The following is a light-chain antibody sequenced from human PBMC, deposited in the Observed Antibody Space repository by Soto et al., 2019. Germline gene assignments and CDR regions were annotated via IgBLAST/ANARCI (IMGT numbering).Light chain of an antibody. V-gene: IGLV2-14*03. Sequence: QSALTQPASLSGSPGQSITISCTGTSSDIGGYNYVSWYQQHPGQAPKLIIHDVTNRPSGGSDGFVGSTSGNTASLTISGLQAEDEADYYCSSYRASSTTHYVFGTGTKLTVL. CDR2: DVT. CDR3: SSYRASSTTHYV. CDR1: SSDIGGYNY. J-gene: IGLJ1*01.